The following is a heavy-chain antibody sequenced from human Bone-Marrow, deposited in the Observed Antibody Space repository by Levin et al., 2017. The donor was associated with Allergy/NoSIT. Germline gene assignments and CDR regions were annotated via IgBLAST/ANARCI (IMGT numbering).Heavy chain of an antibody. V-gene: IGHV1-2*02. CDR2: VNPNSGGT. D-gene: IGHD6-19*01. CDR1: GYTFSDYF. CDR3: ARLPNGQWLERNNYFDH. J-gene: IGHJ4*02. Sequence: PGGSLRLSCKASGYTFSDYFTHWVRQAPGQGLEWMGWVNPNSGGTNYAHHLQGRVTMTSDTSSTTAYMELKSLISDDTAVYYCARLPNGQWLERNNYFDHWGQGTLVTVSS.